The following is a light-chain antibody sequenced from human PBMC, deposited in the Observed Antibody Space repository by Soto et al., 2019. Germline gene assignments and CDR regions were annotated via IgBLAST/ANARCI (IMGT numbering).Light chain of an antibody. CDR3: KQYSIWRT. J-gene: IGKJ1*01. V-gene: IGKV3-15*01. Sequence: VMTQSPATLSLSPGESATLSCRASESVSNNLAWYQQKAGQAPRLLIYGASTRATGIPARFSGSGSGTEFTLTIRSLQSEDFAVYYCKQYSIWRTFGQGTKVDIK. CDR2: GAS. CDR1: ESVSNN.